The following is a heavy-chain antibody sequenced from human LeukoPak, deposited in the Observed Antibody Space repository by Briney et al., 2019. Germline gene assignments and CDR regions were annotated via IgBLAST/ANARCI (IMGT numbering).Heavy chain of an antibody. CDR2: INHNGIT. CDR3: ARSVSGGLECDS. D-gene: IGHD3-10*01. CDR1: GGSFSGHY. J-gene: IGHJ4*02. Sequence: PSETLTLTCAVYGGSFSGHYWTWIRQPPGKGLEWIGEINHNGITNYNPSLKSRVTLSVDTSKNQFFLELKSLTGADPAVYYCARSVSGGLECDSWAQGSLVTVSS. V-gene: IGHV4-34*01.